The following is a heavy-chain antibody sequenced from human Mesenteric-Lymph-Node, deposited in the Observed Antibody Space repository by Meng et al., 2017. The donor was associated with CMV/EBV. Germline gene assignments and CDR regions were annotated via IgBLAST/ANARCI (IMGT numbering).Heavy chain of an antibody. CDR1: GFTVSSNY. CDR2: IYSGGST. CDR3: AKPPTMKVVPDTFDV. J-gene: IGHJ3*01. V-gene: IGHV3-53*01. D-gene: IGHD3-22*01. Sequence: GESLKISCAASGFTVSSNYMSWVRQAPGKGLEWVSVIYSGGSTYYADSVKGRFTISRDNSKNTLYLQMNSLRVEDTAMYYCAKPPTMKVVPDTFDVWGQGTMVTVSS.